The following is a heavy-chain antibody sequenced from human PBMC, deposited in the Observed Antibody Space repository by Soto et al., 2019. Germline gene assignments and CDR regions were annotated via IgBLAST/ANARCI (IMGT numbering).Heavy chain of an antibody. D-gene: IGHD5-18*01. Sequence: EVQLVESGGGLVKPGGSLRLSCAASGFTFSSYSMNWVRQAPGKGLEWVSSISSTSSYMYYADSVKGRFTISRDNAKNSRYLQMNSLRAEDTAVYYCASLMTYTAMVDFDYWGQGTLVTVSS. V-gene: IGHV3-21*01. CDR2: ISSTSSYM. CDR1: GFTFSSYS. J-gene: IGHJ4*02. CDR3: ASLMTYTAMVDFDY.